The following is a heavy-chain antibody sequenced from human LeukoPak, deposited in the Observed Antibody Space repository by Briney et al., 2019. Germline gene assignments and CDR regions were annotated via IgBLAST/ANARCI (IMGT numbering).Heavy chain of an antibody. CDR3: ARNSDYYGSGSYDY. J-gene: IGHJ4*02. Sequence: PSETLSLTCTVSGGSISSGDYYWSWIRQPPGTGLEWIGYIYYSGSTYYNPSLKSRVTISVDTSKNQFSLKLSSVTAADTAVYYCARNSDYYGSGSYDYWGQGTLVTVSS. CDR1: GGSISSGDYY. D-gene: IGHD3-10*01. V-gene: IGHV4-30-4*02. CDR2: IYYSGST.